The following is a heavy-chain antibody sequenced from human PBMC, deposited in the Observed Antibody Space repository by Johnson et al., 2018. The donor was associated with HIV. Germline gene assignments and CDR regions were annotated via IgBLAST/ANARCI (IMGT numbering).Heavy chain of an antibody. Sequence: VQLVESGGGLVKPWGSLRLSCAASGFTFTNAWMHWVRQAPGKGLEWVGRLKSRTDGETADYAAPVKGRFTISRDDSKNTLYLQMNSLKTEDTALYYCTTDVPGGPYYNAFDIWGQGTMVTVSS. CDR1: GFTFTNAW. J-gene: IGHJ3*02. CDR2: LKSRTDGETA. D-gene: IGHD1-26*01. V-gene: IGHV3-15*01. CDR3: TTDVPGGPYYNAFDI.